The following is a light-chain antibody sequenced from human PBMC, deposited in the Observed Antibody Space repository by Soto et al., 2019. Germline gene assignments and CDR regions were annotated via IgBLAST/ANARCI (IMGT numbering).Light chain of an antibody. CDR2: VAS. Sequence: AIWMTQSPSSFSASVGDRVTITCRASRPIGTSLAWYQQKPGTAPKLLIYVASTLQSGAPLRFSGSGSGTDFTLTISRLQSEDYATYYWQQYYSYPPSSGHGTRLVIK. CDR1: RPIGTS. J-gene: IGKJ5*01. V-gene: IGKV1-8*01. CDR3: QQYYSYPPS.